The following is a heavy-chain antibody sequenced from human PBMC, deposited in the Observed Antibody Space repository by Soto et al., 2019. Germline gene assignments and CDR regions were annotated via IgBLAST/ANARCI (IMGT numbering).Heavy chain of an antibody. CDR3: ARQDPFGSDYYGMDV. V-gene: IGHV5-51*01. D-gene: IGHD3-10*01. CDR1: GYSFTSYW. J-gene: IGHJ6*02. Sequence: PGESLKISCKGSGYSFTSYWIGWVRQMPGKGLEWMGIIYPGDSDTRYSPSFQGQVTISADKSISTAYLQWSSLKASDTAMYYCARQDPFGSDYYGMDVWGQGTTVTVS. CDR2: IYPGDSDT.